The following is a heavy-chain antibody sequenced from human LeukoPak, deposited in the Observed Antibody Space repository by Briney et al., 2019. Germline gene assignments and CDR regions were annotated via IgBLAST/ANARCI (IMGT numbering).Heavy chain of an antibody. D-gene: IGHD6-13*01. J-gene: IGHJ6*02. CDR1: GGSISSYY. CDR2: IYSSGYT. CDR3: ATGGDTSSARGYYAMDV. Sequence: SETLSLTCTVSGGSISSYYWSWIRQPAGKGLEWIGRIYSSGYTNYNPSLKSPVTMSVDTSKNQFSLKVSSVTAADTAVYYCATGGDTSSARGYYAMDVWGQGTTVTVSS. V-gene: IGHV4-4*07.